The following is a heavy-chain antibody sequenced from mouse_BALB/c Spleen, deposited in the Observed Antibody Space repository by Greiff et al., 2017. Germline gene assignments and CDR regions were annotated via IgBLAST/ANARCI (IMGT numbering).Heavy chain of an antibody. CDR3: TRSGVYYGLYYAMDY. D-gene: IGHD1-1*01. Sequence: QVQLQQPGAELVKPGASVKMSCKASGYTFTSYWMHWVKQRPGQGLEWIGVIDPSDSYTSYNQKFKGKATLTVDTSSSTAYMQLSSLTSEDSAVYYCTRSGVYYGLYYAMDYWGQGTSVTVSS. CDR1: GYTFTSYW. CDR2: IDPSDSYT. V-gene: IGHV1S127*01. J-gene: IGHJ4*01.